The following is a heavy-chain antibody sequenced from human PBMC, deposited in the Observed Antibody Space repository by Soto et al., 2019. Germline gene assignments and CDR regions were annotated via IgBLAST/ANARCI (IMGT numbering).Heavy chain of an antibody. CDR1: GYTFTSYA. J-gene: IGHJ4*02. CDR2: INAGNGIT. D-gene: IGHD3-22*01. CDR3: ARGVTMIVVVTSPFDY. Sequence: ASVKVSCKASGYTFTSYAMHWVRQAPGQRLEWMGWINAGNGITKYSQKFQGRVTITRDTSASTAYMELSSLRSEDTAVYYCARGVTMIVVVTSPFDYWGQGTLVTVSS. V-gene: IGHV1-3*01.